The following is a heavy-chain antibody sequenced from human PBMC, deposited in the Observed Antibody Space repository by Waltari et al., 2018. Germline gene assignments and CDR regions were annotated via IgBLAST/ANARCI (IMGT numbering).Heavy chain of an antibody. V-gene: IGHV3-9*01. Sequence: EVQLVESGGGLVHPGRSLRLSCAASGFTFDDYAMTWVRQAPGKGLEWVAGINWNSDSIGYGDSVKGRFTISRDNARNSLYLQMNSLTTEDTAVYYCLKKNDEVYDRNGLVYDAFDVWGQGTMVTVST. CDR2: INWNSDSI. CDR1: GFTFDDYA. D-gene: IGHD3-22*01. J-gene: IGHJ3*01. CDR3: LKKNDEVYDRNGLVYDAFDV.